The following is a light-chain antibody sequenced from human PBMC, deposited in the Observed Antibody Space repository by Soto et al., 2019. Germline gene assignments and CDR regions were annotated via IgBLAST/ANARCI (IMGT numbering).Light chain of an antibody. J-gene: IGLJ1*01. Sequence: QSALTQPRSVSGSPGQSVTISCTGTSSDVGGYNYVSWYQQHPGKAPKFMIYDVSKRPSGVPDRFSGSKFGNTASLTISGLQAEDEADYYCCSYAGAFIYVFGSGTKVTVL. V-gene: IGLV2-11*01. CDR1: SSDVGGYNY. CDR3: CSYAGAFIYV. CDR2: DVS.